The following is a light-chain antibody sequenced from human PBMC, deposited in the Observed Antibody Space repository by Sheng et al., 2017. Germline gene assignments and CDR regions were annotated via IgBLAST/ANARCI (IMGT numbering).Light chain of an antibody. CDR1: NSDVGGYNF. V-gene: IGLV2-14*03. J-gene: IGLJ2*01. CDR2: YVS. Sequence: QSALTQPASVSGSPGQSITISCTGTNSDVGGYNFVSWYQHHPRQSPQTSSFLYVSNRPTGISNRFSGSKSGTTASLTISGLQAEDEADYYCNSYTSSNTLVVFGGGTKVTVL. CDR3: NSYTSSNTLVV.